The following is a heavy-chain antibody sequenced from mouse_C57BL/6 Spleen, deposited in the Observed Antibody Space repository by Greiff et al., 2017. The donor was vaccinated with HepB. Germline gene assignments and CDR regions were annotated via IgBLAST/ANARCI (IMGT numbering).Heavy chain of an antibody. V-gene: IGHV1-19*01. Sequence: VQLQQSGPVLVKPGASVKMSCKASGYTFTDYYMNWVKQSHGKSLEWIGVINPYNGGTSYNQKFKGKATLTVDKSSSTAYMELNSLTSEDSAVYYCAREGDHYYGSSSDLWGTGTTVTVSS. CDR3: AREGDHYYGSSSDL. D-gene: IGHD1-1*01. CDR1: GYTFTDYY. CDR2: INPYNGGT. J-gene: IGHJ1*03.